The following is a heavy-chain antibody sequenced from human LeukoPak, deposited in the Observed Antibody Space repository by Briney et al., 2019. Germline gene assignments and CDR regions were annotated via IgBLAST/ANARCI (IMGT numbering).Heavy chain of an antibody. CDR2: IIPNSGGT. Sequence: GASVKVSCKASGGTFSGYAVSWVRQAPGQGLEWMGRIIPNSGGTNYAQKFQGWVTMTRDTSISTAYMELSRLRSDDTAVYYCAREAYYYDSSGYNSDAFDIWGQGTMVTVSS. V-gene: IGHV1-2*04. J-gene: IGHJ3*02. CDR3: AREAYYYDSSGYNSDAFDI. CDR1: GGTFSGYA. D-gene: IGHD3-22*01.